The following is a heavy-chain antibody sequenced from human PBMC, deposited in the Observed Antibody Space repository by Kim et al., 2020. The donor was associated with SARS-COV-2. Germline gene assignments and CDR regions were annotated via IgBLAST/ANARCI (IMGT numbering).Heavy chain of an antibody. Sequence: SETLSLTCAVYGGSFSGYYWSWIRQPPGKGLEWIGEINHSGSTNYNPSLKSRVTISVDTSKNQFSLKLSSVTAADTAVYYCARGGLSRSGYNPLYYYYMDVWGKGTTVTVSS. CDR1: GGSFSGYY. CDR3: ARGGLSRSGYNPLYYYYMDV. CDR2: INHSGST. D-gene: IGHD3-3*01. V-gene: IGHV4-34*01. J-gene: IGHJ6*03.